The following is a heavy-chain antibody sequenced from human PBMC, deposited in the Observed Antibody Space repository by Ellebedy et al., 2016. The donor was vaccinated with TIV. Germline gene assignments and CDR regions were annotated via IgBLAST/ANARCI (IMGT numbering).Heavy chain of an antibody. J-gene: IGHJ6*03. D-gene: IGHD1-26*01. CDR3: ARVRLGDYYHYFYMDV. V-gene: IGHV3-48*01. Sequence: GESLKISCVASAFSLRDYSMAWVRQAPGKGLEWLSYLNDDNITLYYADSVKGRFTISRDSAKSSLYLEMNNLRGEDTAVYYCARVRLGDYYHYFYMDVWGKGTTVTVS. CDR2: LNDDNITL. CDR1: AFSLRDYS.